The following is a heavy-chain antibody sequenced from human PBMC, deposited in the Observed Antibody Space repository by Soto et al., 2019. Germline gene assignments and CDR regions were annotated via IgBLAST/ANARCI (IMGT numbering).Heavy chain of an antibody. Sequence: QVQLVQSGAEVKKPGSSVKVSCKASGGTFSSYTISWVRQAPGQGLEWMGRIIPILGIANYAQKFQGRVTITADKSTSTAYMELSSLRSEDTAVYYCASPGGRIYYYMDVWGKGTTVTVSS. CDR3: ASPGGRIYYYMDV. V-gene: IGHV1-69*02. CDR1: GGTFSSYT. D-gene: IGHD3-16*01. J-gene: IGHJ6*03. CDR2: IIPILGIA.